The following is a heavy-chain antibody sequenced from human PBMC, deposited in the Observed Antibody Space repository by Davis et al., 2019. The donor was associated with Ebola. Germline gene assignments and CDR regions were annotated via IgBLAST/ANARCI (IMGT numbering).Heavy chain of an antibody. J-gene: IGHJ4*02. V-gene: IGHV3-11*01. CDR3: ARFPIAEFDY. CDR2: ISSSSTAI. CDR1: GFTFSDYY. D-gene: IGHD6-13*01. Sequence: GESLKISCAASGFTFSDYYMSWIRQAPGKGLEWVSYISSSSTAIYYADSVKGRFTISRDNAKNLLYLQMNSLRAEDTAVYYCARFPIAEFDYWGQGTLVTVSS.